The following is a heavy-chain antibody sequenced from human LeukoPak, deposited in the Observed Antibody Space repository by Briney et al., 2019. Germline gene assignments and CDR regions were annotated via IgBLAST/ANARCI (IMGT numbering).Heavy chain of an antibody. Sequence: KPSETLTLTCAVYGGSFSGYYWSGIRQPPGKGLEWIGEINHSGSTNYNPSLKSRVTISVDTSKNQFSLKLSSVTAADTAVYYCARGSGFDYWGQGTLVTVPS. V-gene: IGHV4-34*01. J-gene: IGHJ4*02. CDR2: INHSGST. CDR3: ARGSGFDY. CDR1: GGSFSGYY.